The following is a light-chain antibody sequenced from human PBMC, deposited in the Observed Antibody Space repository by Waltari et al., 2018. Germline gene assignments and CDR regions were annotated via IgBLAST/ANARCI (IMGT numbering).Light chain of an antibody. Sequence: ETVMTQSPATLSVSPGERATLSCRASQRVSSNLAWYQQKPGQVPRLLIYGASTRATGIPARFSGSGSGTEFTLTISSLQSEDFAVYYCQQYNNWPLTFGGGTKVEIK. CDR2: GAS. V-gene: IGKV3-15*01. J-gene: IGKJ4*01. CDR3: QQYNNWPLT. CDR1: QRVSSN.